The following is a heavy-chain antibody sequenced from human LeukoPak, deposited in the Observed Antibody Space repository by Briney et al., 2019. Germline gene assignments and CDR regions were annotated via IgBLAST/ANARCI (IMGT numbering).Heavy chain of an antibody. Sequence: GGSLRLSCAASGFTFSDYAMHWIRQAPGKGLEWVAVISYDGDKKYYPDSVKGRFTISRDDSRNAPYLQVSSLGAEDTAVYYCVKDMNSGSPLYYFQSWGQGTLVTVSS. V-gene: IGHV3-30*18. CDR2: ISYDGDKK. CDR1: GFTFSDYA. J-gene: IGHJ4*02. CDR3: VKDMNSGSPLYYFQS. D-gene: IGHD2/OR15-2a*01.